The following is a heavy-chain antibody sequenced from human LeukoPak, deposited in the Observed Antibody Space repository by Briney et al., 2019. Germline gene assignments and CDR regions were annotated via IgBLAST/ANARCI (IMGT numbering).Heavy chain of an antibody. CDR3: AREGQQLKHFDY. J-gene: IGHJ4*02. CDR2: INPRGDAT. CDR1: GNTFIGYW. Sequence: ASVTVSCKASGNTFIGYWIHWVRQAPGQGLEWMGAINPRGDATIGAQKFQGRVTTTRDTSTSTVYIELSSLRSEDTAVYYCAREGQQLKHFDYWGQGTLVTVSS. D-gene: IGHD1-1*01. V-gene: IGHV1-46*01.